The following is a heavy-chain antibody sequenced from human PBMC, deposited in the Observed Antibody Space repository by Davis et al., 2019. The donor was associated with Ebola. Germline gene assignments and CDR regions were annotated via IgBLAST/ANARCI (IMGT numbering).Heavy chain of an antibody. J-gene: IGHJ4*02. CDR3: ARGRNGGWDFDY. D-gene: IGHD6-19*01. V-gene: IGHV1-18*01. CDR1: GYTFNSLG. Sequence: ASVKVSCKASGYTFNSLGISWVRQAPGQGLEWMAWISAYNGHTNYAQKFQGRLTLTTDTSRSTAYMELRSLTSDDTAEYFCARGRNGGWDFDYWGQGTLVTVSS. CDR2: ISAYNGHT.